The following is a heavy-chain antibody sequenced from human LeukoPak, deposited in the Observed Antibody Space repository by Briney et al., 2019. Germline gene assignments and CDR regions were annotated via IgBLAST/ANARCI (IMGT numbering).Heavy chain of an antibody. V-gene: IGHV4-4*07. CDR1: GGSISSYY. CDR2: IYTSGST. Sequence: SETLSLTCTVSGGSISSYYWSWIRQPAGKGLEWIGRIYTSGSTNYNPSLKSRVTMSVDTSKNQFSLKLSSVTAADTAVYYCARDLSTVAIGDAFDIWGQGTMVTVSS. D-gene: IGHD4-4*01. J-gene: IGHJ3*02. CDR3: ARDLSTVAIGDAFDI.